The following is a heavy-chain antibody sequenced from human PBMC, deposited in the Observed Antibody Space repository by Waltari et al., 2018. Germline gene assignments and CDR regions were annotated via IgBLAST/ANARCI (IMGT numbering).Heavy chain of an antibody. Sequence: QVQLQESGPGLVKPSQTLSLTCTVSGGSISSGSYYWSWIRQPAGKGLEWIGRIYTSGSTNYNPSLKSLVTISVDTSKNQFSLKLSSVTAADTAVYYCAKAVVIALGAFDIWGQGTMVTVSS. J-gene: IGHJ3*02. CDR3: AKAVVIALGAFDI. CDR1: GGSISSGSYY. D-gene: IGHD2-21*01. CDR2: IYTSGST. V-gene: IGHV4-61*02.